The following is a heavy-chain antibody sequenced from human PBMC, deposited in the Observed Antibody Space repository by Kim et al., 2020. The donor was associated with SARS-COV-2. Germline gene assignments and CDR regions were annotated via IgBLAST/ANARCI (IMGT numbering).Heavy chain of an antibody. CDR2: IWYDGSNI. CDR3: AKDGVYYHDTSDTGWYFDS. CDR1: GFSFSSHA. D-gene: IGHD3-22*01. V-gene: IGHV3-33*06. J-gene: IGHJ4*02. Sequence: GGSLRLSCAASGFSFSSHAMHWVRQAPGKGLEWVAVIWYDGSNIYYADSVKGRFTIARDNSKNTLSLQMNSLRSEDTAVYYCAKDGVYYHDTSDTGWYFDSWGQGALVTVSS.